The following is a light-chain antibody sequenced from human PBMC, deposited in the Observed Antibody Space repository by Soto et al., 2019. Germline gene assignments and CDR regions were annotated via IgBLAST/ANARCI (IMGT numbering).Light chain of an antibody. Sequence: QSVLTQPASVSGSPGQSITISCTGTSSDGGRYNYVSWYQQHPGKDPKLMIYEVSNRPSGVSNRFSASKSGNTASLTISGLQAEDEADYYCTSYTSSTTWVFGGGTKLTVL. CDR3: TSYTSSTTWV. CDR2: EVS. CDR1: SSDGGRYNY. J-gene: IGLJ3*02. V-gene: IGLV2-14*01.